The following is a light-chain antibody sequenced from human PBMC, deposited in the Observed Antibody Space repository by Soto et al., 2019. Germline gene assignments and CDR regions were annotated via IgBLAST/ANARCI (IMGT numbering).Light chain of an antibody. J-gene: IGLJ1*01. Sequence: QSALTQPASVSGSPGQSITISCTGTSSDVGDYNYVSWYQQHPGKAPKVMIYDVSNRPSGVSNRFSGSKSGNTASLTISGLQAEYEADYYCSSYTSSRTLVFGTGTKVTVL. V-gene: IGLV2-14*01. CDR2: DVS. CDR3: SSYTSSRTLV. CDR1: SSDVGDYNY.